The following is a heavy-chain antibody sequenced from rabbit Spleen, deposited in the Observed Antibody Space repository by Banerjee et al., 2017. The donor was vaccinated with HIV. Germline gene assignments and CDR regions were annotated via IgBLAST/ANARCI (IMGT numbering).Heavy chain of an antibody. J-gene: IGHJ4*01. Sequence: QLKESGGGLVQPGGSLKVSCIASGFDFSSYYMSWVRQAPGKGLEWIGYFDPVFGSTSSASWVNGQFTISSKNAQNTLYLQLNSLTVADTATYFCVRGASCSGYYNLWGQGTLVTVS. V-gene: IGHV1S7*01. CDR3: VRGASCSGYYNL. CDR1: GFDFSSYY. CDR2: FDPVFGST. D-gene: IGHD1-1*01.